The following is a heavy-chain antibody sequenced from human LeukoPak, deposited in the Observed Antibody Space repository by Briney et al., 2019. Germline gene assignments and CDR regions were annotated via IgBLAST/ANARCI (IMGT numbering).Heavy chain of an antibody. CDR2: FNPNSGGT. CDR1: GYTSTGYY. V-gene: IGHV1-2*02. J-gene: IGHJ4*02. D-gene: IGHD6-19*01. CDR3: ARVLYSSGWPYFDY. Sequence: GASVKVSCKASGYTSTGYYMHWVRQAPGQGLEWMGWFNPNSGGTNYAQKFQGRVTMTRDTSISTAYMELSRLRSDDTAVYYCARVLYSSGWPYFDYWGQGTLVTVSS.